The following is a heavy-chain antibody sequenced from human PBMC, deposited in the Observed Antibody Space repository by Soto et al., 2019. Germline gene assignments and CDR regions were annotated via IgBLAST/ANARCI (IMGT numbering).Heavy chain of an antibody. V-gene: IGHV3-11*01. Sequence: QVQLVESGGGLVKPGGSLRLSCAASGFTFSDYYMSWIRQAPGKGLEWVSYISSSGSTIYYADSVKGRFTISRANAKNSLYLQMNSLRAEDTAVYYCARGRYCSSTNCQQNDAFDIWGQGTMVTVSS. CDR2: ISSSGSTI. CDR1: GFTFSDYY. CDR3: ARGRYCSSTNCQQNDAFDI. D-gene: IGHD2-2*01. J-gene: IGHJ3*02.